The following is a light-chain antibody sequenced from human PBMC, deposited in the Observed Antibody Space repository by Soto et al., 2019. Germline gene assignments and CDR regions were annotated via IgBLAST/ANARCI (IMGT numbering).Light chain of an antibody. J-gene: IGLJ2*01. CDR1: SCDVGGYNY. Sequence: QSVLTQPASVSGSPGQSITISCTGTSCDVGGYNYVSWYQQHPGKAPKLMIYDVSNRPSGVSNRFSGSKSGNTASLTISGLQAEDEADYYCSSYTSSSRRVFGGGTKVTVL. CDR3: SSYTSSSRRV. V-gene: IGLV2-14*01. CDR2: DVS.